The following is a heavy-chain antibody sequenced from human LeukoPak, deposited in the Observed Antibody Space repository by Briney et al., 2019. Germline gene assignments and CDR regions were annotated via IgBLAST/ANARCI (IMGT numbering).Heavy chain of an antibody. V-gene: IGHV3-21*01. J-gene: IGHJ3*02. D-gene: IGHD1-26*01. CDR3: ARGYLGATAFDI. Sequence: GGSLRLSCAASGFTFSSYSMNWVRQAPGKGLEWVSSISSSSSYIYYADSVKGRFTISRDNAKNSLYLQMNSLRAEDTAVYYCARGYLGATAFDIWGQGTMVTVSS. CDR1: GFTFSSYS. CDR2: ISSSSSYI.